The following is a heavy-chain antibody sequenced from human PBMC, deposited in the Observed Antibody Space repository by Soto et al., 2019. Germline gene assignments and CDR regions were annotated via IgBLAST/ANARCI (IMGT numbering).Heavy chain of an antibody. V-gene: IGHV4-59*12. D-gene: IGHD6-25*01. CDR3: AAGSKRPEFGY. Sequence: SETLSLTCTVSGDSISTYYWSWIRQPPGKGLEWIGCIYYSGSTNQNPSLKSRRTISVDTSKKQLSLKLSSVTAADTAVYYCAAGSKRPEFGYWGQGILCTVSS. CDR2: IYYSGST. CDR1: GDSISTYY. J-gene: IGHJ4*02.